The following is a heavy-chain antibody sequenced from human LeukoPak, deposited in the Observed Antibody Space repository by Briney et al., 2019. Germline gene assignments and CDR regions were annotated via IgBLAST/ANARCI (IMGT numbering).Heavy chain of an antibody. CDR3: VRRRYFFGY. CDR2: SSTYAGNT. V-gene: IGHV1-18*01. J-gene: IGHJ4*02. Sequence: ASVKVSCKASGYTFASHGISWVRQAPGQGLEWMGWSSTYAGNTNYAQQFQGRVTLTTDTSTNSSYMELRSLRSDDTAVYYCVRRRYFFGYWGQGTLVTVSS. CDR1: GYTFASHG.